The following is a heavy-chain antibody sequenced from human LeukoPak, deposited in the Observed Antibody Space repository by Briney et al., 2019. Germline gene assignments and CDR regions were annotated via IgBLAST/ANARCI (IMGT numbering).Heavy chain of an antibody. CDR1: GYSISSGYY. J-gene: IGHJ4*02. CDR3: ARGWDCSITSCYAIDY. Sequence: SETLSLTCAVSGYSISSGYYWGWFRQPPGKGLEWFGSIFHSGSAYYNPSLKSRVTISIDTSKNQFSLKLSSVAAADTAVYYCARGWDCSITSCYAIDYWGQGTLVTVSS. CDR2: IFHSGSA. D-gene: IGHD2-2*01. V-gene: IGHV4-38-2*01.